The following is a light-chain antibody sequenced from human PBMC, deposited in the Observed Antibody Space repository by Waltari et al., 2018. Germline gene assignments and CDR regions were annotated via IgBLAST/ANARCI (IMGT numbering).Light chain of an antibody. CDR1: QGISSE. Sequence: DLQMTQSPSAVTASVGHRLTITCRARQGISSELAWYQQKTGKAPKLLIYASSTLQDGIPSRFSGSGSGTDFTLTISSLQPEDFATYYCQQGDTVPPTFGQGTKVEIK. J-gene: IGKJ1*01. CDR3: QQGDTVPPT. V-gene: IGKV1-12*01. CDR2: ASS.